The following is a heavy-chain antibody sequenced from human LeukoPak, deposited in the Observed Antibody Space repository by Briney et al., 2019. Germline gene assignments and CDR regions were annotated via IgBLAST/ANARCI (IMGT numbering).Heavy chain of an antibody. Sequence: TGGSLRLSCAASGFTFSIYAMSWVRQAPGKGLEWVSGISCSGGSKYYADSVKGRLTISRDNSKNTLYLQMNSLRAEDTAVYYCAKEFLDNSGYYGGGAVDYWGQGTLVTVSS. D-gene: IGHD3-22*01. CDR3: AKEFLDNSGYYGGGAVDY. CDR1: GFTFSIYA. CDR2: ISCSGGSK. J-gene: IGHJ4*02. V-gene: IGHV3-23*01.